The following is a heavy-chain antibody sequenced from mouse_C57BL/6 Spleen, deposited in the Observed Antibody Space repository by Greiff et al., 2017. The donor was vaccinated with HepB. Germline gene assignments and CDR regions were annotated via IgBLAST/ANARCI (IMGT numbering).Heavy chain of an antibody. CDR3: ARDGDDGYSYAMDY. V-gene: IGHV3-6*01. Sequence: DVKLQESGPGLVKPSQSLSLTCSVTGYSITSGYYWNWIRQFPGNKLEWMGYISYDGSNNYNPSLKNRISITRDTSKNQFFLKLNSVTTEDTATYYCARDGDDGYSYAMDYWGQGTSVTVSS. CDR1: GYSITSGYY. J-gene: IGHJ4*01. D-gene: IGHD2-3*01. CDR2: ISYDGSN.